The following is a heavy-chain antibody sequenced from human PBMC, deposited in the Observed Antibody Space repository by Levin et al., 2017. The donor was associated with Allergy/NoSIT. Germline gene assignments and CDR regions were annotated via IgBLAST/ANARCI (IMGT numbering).Heavy chain of an antibody. J-gene: IGHJ4*02. D-gene: IGHD6-13*01. CDR2: ISWNSGSI. V-gene: IGHV3-9*01. Sequence: GGSLRLSCAASGFTFDDYAMHWVRQAPGKGLEWVSGISWNSGSIGYADSVKGRFTISRDNAKNSLYLQMNSLRAEDTALYYCAKDSLLYSSSWYFSFFDYWGQGTLVTVSS. CDR1: GFTFDDYA. CDR3: AKDSLLYSSSWYFSFFDY.